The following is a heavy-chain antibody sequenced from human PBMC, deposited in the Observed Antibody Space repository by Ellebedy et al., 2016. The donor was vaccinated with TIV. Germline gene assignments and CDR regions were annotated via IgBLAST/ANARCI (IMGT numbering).Heavy chain of an antibody. D-gene: IGHD4-23*01. CDR1: GFTFSYYS. CDR3: AREFYGGNAGMDV. Sequence: GESLKISCTASGFTFSYYSMNWVRQAPGKGLEWVSSIGSSSTYVYYADSVKARFTISRDNAKNSLYLQINSLRAEDTAVYYCAREFYGGNAGMDVWGQGTTVTVSS. CDR2: IGSSSTYV. J-gene: IGHJ6*02. V-gene: IGHV3-21*01.